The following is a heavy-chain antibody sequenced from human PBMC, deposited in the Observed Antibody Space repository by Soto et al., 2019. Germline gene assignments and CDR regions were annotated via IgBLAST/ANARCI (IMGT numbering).Heavy chain of an antibody. CDR3: ARGAVMPDS. CDR1: GFTLDSFA. Sequence: GGSLRLSCAASGFTLDSFAMTWVRQAPGKGLEWVSDISASGGSTFYADSVKGRFTISRDSSKNTLYLQMNSLRAEDTAVYYCARGAVMPDSWGQGTLVTVSS. V-gene: IGHV3-23*01. D-gene: IGHD3-16*01. CDR2: ISASGGST. J-gene: IGHJ4*02.